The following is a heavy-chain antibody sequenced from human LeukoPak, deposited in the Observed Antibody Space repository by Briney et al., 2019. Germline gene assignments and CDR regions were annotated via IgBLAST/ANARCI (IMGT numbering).Heavy chain of an antibody. CDR1: GGSISSGDYY. CDR3: ARVVGYDQLDY. CDR2: IHYSGST. D-gene: IGHD5-12*01. J-gene: IGHJ4*02. Sequence: SQTLSLTCSVSGGSISSGDYYWSWIRQHPGKGLEWIGYIHYSGSTYYNPSLKSRVSISVSTSKNRFSLQLSSVTAADTAVYYCARVVGYDQLDYWGQGTLVTVSS. V-gene: IGHV4-31*03.